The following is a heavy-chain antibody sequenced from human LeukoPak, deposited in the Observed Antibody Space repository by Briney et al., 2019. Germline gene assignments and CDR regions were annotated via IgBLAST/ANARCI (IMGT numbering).Heavy chain of an antibody. V-gene: IGHV3-74*01. CDR2: INTDGSST. CDR3: AKDPSLWFGELGY. Sequence: PGGSLRLSCAASGFTFSSYWMHWVRQAPGKGLVWVSRINTDGSSTSYADSVKGRFTISRDNAKNTLYLQMNSLRAEDTAVYYCAKDPSLWFGELGYWGQGTLVTVSS. CDR1: GFTFSSYW. J-gene: IGHJ4*02. D-gene: IGHD3-10*01.